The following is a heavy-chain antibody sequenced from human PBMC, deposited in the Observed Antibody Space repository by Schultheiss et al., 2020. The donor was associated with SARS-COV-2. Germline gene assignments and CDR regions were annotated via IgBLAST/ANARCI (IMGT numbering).Heavy chain of an antibody. CDR3: AKDLVDAFDI. CDR1: GFTFSSYG. CDR2: ISYDGSNK. V-gene: IGHV3-30*18. J-gene: IGHJ3*02. D-gene: IGHD6-6*01. Sequence: GGSLRLSCAASGFTFSSYGMHWVRQAPGKGLELVAVISYDGSNKYYADSVKGRFTISRDNSKNTLYLQMNSLRAEDTAVYYCAKDLVDAFDIWGQGTMVTGSS.